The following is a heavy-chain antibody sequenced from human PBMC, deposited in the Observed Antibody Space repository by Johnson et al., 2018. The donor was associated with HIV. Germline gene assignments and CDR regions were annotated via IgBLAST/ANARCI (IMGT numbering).Heavy chain of an antibody. CDR3: ARSYCSGGSCRIHDAFDI. CDR1: GFTFDDHG. J-gene: IGHJ3*02. Sequence: VQLVESGGGLVQPGGSLRLSCAGSGFTFDDHGMSWVRQVPGKGLEWVSGMNWSGGTTGYADSVKGRFTISRDNATKSIYLRMNSLRAEDTVVYYCARSYCSGGSCRIHDAFDIWGQGTMVTVSS. V-gene: IGHV3-20*04. D-gene: IGHD2-15*01. CDR2: MNWSGGTT.